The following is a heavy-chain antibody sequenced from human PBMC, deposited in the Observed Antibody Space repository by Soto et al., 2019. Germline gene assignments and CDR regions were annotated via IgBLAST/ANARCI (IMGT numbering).Heavy chain of an antibody. CDR1: GFTFSSYW. D-gene: IGHD3-22*01. V-gene: IGHV3-7*03. CDR3: ARGPDYYDSSGYYLRSPDDAFDI. Sequence: GGSLRLSXAASGFTFSSYWMSWVRQAPGKGLEWVANIKQDGSEKYYVDSVKGRFTISRDNAKNSLYLQMNSLRAEDTAVYYCARGPDYYDSSGYYLRSPDDAFDIWGQGTMVTVSS. J-gene: IGHJ3*02. CDR2: IKQDGSEK.